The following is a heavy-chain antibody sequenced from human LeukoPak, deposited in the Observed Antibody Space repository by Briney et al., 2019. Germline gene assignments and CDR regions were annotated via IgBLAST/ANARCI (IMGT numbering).Heavy chain of an antibody. Sequence: ASVKVSCKASGYTFTGYYMHWVRQAPGQGLEWMGWINPNSGGTGYAQKFQGRVTMTRDTSISTAYMELSRLRSDDTAVYYCASTVTSSALAFDIWGQGTMVTVSS. CDR1: GYTFTGYY. D-gene: IGHD4-17*01. V-gene: IGHV1-2*02. J-gene: IGHJ3*02. CDR2: INPNSGGT. CDR3: ASTVTSSALAFDI.